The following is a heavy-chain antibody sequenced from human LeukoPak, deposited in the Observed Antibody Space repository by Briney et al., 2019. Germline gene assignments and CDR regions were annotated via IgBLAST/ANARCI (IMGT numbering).Heavy chain of an antibody. Sequence: PRRSLRLSCTASGFTFGDYAMSWFRQAPGKGLEWVGFIRSKAYGGTTEYAASVKGRFTISRDDSKSIAYLQMNSLKTEDTAVYYCTREEGGYCSSTSCYTPYNWFDPWGQGTLVTVSS. J-gene: IGHJ5*02. CDR2: IRSKAYGGTT. CDR1: GFTFGDYA. V-gene: IGHV3-49*03. CDR3: TREEGGYCSSTSCYTPYNWFDP. D-gene: IGHD2-2*02.